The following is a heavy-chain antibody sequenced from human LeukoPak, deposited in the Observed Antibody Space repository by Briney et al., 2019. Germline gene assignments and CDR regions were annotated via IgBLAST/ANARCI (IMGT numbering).Heavy chain of an antibody. Sequence: SETLSLTCTVSGDSISNYYGSWIRQPPGKGLEWIGHIYYSGSTNYNPSLKSRATISVDTSKNQFSLRLSSVTAADTAVYYCVRGRYYHDSTGFLCWGQGTLVIVSS. D-gene: IGHD3-22*01. CDR1: GDSISNYY. CDR3: VRGRYYHDSTGFLC. J-gene: IGHJ4*02. V-gene: IGHV4-59*08. CDR2: IYYSGST.